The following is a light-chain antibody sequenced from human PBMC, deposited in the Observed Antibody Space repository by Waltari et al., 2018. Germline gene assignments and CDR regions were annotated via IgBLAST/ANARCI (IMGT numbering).Light chain of an antibody. J-gene: IGKJ1*01. CDR2: AAS. V-gene: IGKV1-8*01. Sequence: AIRITQSPSSLSASTRDRVTITCRASQGISSYLAWYQQKPGKAPKPLIYAASTLQSGVPSRFSGSGSGTDFTLTISCLQSEDFATYYCQQYYSYPPTFGQGTKVEIK. CDR1: QGISSY. CDR3: QQYYSYPPT.